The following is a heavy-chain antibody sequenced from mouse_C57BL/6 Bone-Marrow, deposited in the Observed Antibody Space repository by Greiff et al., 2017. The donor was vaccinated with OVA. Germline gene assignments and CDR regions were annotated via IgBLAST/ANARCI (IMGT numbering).Heavy chain of an antibody. CDR3: ARKGITTVVATDFDY. Sequence: QVQLQQSGPELVKPGASVKISCKASGYTFTDYYINWVKQRPGQGLEWIGWIFPGSGSTYYNEKFKGKATLTVDKSSSTAYMLLSSLTSEDSAVYFCARKGITTVVATDFDYWGQGTTLTVSS. CDR2: IFPGSGST. V-gene: IGHV1-75*01. CDR1: GYTFTDYY. D-gene: IGHD1-1*01. J-gene: IGHJ2*01.